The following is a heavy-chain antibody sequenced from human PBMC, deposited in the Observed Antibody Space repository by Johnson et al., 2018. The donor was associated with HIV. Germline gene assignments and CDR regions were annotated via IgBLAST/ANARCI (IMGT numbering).Heavy chain of an antibody. Sequence: QVQLVESGGGVVQPGRSLRLSCAASGFTLSSYAIHWVRQAPGKGLEWVALISYDGSNKYYADSVKGRFTISRDNSKNTLYLQMNSLRAEDTAVYYCARGRKDLEAADGLDNDGFDMWGQGTLVTVSS. CDR3: ARGRKDLEAADGLDNDGFDM. D-gene: IGHD6-13*01. CDR1: GFTLSSYA. J-gene: IGHJ3*02. V-gene: IGHV3-30-3*01. CDR2: ISYDGSNK.